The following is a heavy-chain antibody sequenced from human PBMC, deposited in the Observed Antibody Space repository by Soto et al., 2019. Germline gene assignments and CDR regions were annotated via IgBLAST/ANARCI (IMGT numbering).Heavy chain of an antibody. CDR3: ARTWDYYYMDV. Sequence: GESLKLSGTGSGYSFTPSLIGWVRQMPGKGLEWMGIIYPSDSDTRYSPSFQGQVTISADKSISTAYLQWSSLKASDTAMYFCARTWDYYYMDVWGKGTTVTVSS. CDR2: IYPSDSDT. J-gene: IGHJ6*03. D-gene: IGHD3-16*01. CDR1: GYSFTPSL. V-gene: IGHV5-51*01.